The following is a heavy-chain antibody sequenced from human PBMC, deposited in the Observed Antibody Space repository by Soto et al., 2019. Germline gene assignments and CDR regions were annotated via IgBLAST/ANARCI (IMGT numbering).Heavy chain of an antibody. J-gene: IGHJ4*02. CDR1: GGSFSGYY. CDR3: ARGSRPASSSSWHTYYFDY. D-gene: IGHD6-13*01. V-gene: IGHV4-34*01. CDR2: INHSGST. Sequence: QVQLQQWGAGLLKPSETLSLTCAVYGGSFSGYYWSWIRQPPGKGLEWIGEINHSGSTNYNPSLKRGVTRLVDMSKNQFSLILSAMSAADTAVSYCARGSRPASSSSWHTYYFDYWGQGTLVTVSS.